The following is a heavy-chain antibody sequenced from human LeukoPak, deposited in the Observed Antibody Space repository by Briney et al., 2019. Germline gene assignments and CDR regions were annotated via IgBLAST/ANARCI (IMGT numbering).Heavy chain of an antibody. J-gene: IGHJ4*02. V-gene: IGHV4-61*01. CDR2: IYYSGST. CDR3: ASRSGGSCYWCGFDY. CDR1: GGSITSGSYY. Sequence: SETLSLTCTVSGGSITSGSYYWSWIRQPPGKGREWIGYIYYSGSTNYNPSLKSRVTISVDTSKNQFSLKLSSVTAADTAVYYCASRSGGSCYWCGFDYWGQGTLVTVSS. D-gene: IGHD2-15*01.